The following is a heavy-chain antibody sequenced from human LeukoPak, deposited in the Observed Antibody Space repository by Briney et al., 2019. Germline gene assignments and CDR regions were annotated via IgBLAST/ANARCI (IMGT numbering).Heavy chain of an antibody. D-gene: IGHD2-2*01. CDR3: AKDPLGYCSSTSCPNEH. J-gene: IGHJ1*01. CDR2: ISSNGGST. CDR1: GFTFSSYA. Sequence: GGSLRLSCAASGFTFSSYAMRWVRQAPGKGLEYVSAISSNGGSTYYANSVKGRFTISRDNSKNTLYLQMGSLRAEDTAVYYCAKDPLGYCSSTSCPNEHWGQGTLVTVSS. V-gene: IGHV3-64*01.